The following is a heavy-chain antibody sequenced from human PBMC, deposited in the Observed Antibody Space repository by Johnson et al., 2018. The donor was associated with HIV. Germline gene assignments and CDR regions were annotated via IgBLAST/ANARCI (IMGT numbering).Heavy chain of an antibody. Sequence: QLVESRLCLAQPGRSLRLSRAHSVPTFYNANLSSVRQTPRNRLGWIGPPTTATAGARTQYAAPARDRLLISRDDSKDTLYLQMNSLKTEDTAVYYCATEAGIELWLIDAFDLWGQGTMVTVSS. J-gene: IGHJ3*01. V-gene: IGHV3-15*06. CDR3: ATEAGIELWLIDAFDL. D-gene: IGHD5-18*01. CDR1: VPTFYNAN. CDR2: PTTATAGART.